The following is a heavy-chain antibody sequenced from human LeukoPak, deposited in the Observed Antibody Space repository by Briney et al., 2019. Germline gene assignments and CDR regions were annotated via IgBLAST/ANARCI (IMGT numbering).Heavy chain of an antibody. Sequence: GGSLRLSCAASGFTFSSYGMTWVRQAPGKGLEWVSYISSSGSNKYYADSVKGRFTISRDNSRNSLYLQMNSLRAEDTAVYYCARSLSKNDNDYWGQGTLVTVSS. J-gene: IGHJ4*02. CDR1: GFTFSSYG. CDR3: ARSLSKNDNDY. D-gene: IGHD1-1*01. V-gene: IGHV3-48*04. CDR2: ISSSGSNK.